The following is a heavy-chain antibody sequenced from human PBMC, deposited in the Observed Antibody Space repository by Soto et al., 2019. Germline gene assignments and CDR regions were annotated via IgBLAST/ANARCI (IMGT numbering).Heavy chain of an antibody. CDR1: GFTFNTYG. CDR3: AKDKYSGYEFFDY. CDR2: ISYDGSNK. J-gene: IGHJ4*02. V-gene: IGHV3-30*18. Sequence: HPGGSLRLSCAASGFTFNTYGMHWVRRAPDKGLEWVAVISYDGSNKYYADSVKGRFTISRDNSKNTLYLQMDSLRAEDTAVYYCAKDKYSGYEFFDYWGQGTLVTVSS. D-gene: IGHD5-12*01.